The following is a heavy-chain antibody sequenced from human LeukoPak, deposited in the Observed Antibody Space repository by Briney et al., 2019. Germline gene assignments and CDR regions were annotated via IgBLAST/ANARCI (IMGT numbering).Heavy chain of an antibody. CDR3: ARDHSSASFDN. J-gene: IGHJ4*02. CDR2: INSDGSST. V-gene: IGHV3-74*01. Sequence: PGGSLRLSCAASGFTFSSYWMHWVRQGPGKGLVWVSRINSDGSSTTYADSVKGRFTISRDNAKNMLYLQMNSLRADDTAVYYCARDHSSASFDNWGQGTLVTVSS. D-gene: IGHD3-22*01. CDR1: GFTFSSYW.